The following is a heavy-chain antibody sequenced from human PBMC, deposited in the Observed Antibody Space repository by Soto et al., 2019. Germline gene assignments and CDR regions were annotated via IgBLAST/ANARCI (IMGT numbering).Heavy chain of an antibody. Sequence: GGSLRLSCAASGFTFDDYAMHWVRQAPGKGLEWVSGISWNSGSIGYADSVKGRFTISRDNAKNSLYLQMNSLRAEDTALYYCAKRSASNWFDPWGQGTLVTVS. CDR3: AKRSASNWFDP. CDR2: ISWNSGSI. V-gene: IGHV3-9*01. CDR1: GFTFDDYA. J-gene: IGHJ5*02. D-gene: IGHD3-10*01.